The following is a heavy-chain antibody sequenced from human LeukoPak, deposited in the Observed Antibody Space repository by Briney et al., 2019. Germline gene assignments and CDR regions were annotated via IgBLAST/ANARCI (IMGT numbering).Heavy chain of an antibody. Sequence: SETLSLTCTVSGGSISSYYWSWIRQPPGKGLEWIGYIYYSGSTNYNPSLKSRVTISVDTSKNQFSLKLSSVTAADTAVYYCARGKVVVPAAPPQEFDYWGQGTLVTVSS. J-gene: IGHJ4*02. CDR3: ARGKVVVPAAPPQEFDY. D-gene: IGHD2-2*01. V-gene: IGHV4-59*01. CDR1: GGSISSYY. CDR2: IYYSGST.